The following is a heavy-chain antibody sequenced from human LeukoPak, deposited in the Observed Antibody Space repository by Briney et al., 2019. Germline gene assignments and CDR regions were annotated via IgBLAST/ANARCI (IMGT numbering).Heavy chain of an antibody. V-gene: IGHV1-69*13. CDR3: ATLSARGRRGYLFDI. J-gene: IGHJ3*02. CDR1: GGTFSSYA. Sequence: GASVKVSCKASGGTFSSYAISWVRQAPGQGLEWMGGIIPIFGTANYAQKFQGRVTITADESTSTAYMELSSLRSEDTAVYYCATLSARGRRGYLFDIWGQGTMVTVSS. D-gene: IGHD1-1*01. CDR2: IIPIFGTA.